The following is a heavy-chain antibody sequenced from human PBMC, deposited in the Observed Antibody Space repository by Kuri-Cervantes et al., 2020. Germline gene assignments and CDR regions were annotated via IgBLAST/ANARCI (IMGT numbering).Heavy chain of an antibody. J-gene: IGHJ4*02. Sequence: GESLKISCAASGFTFSIAWMSWVRQTPGKGLEWVGRVKSKTDGGTTDYAAPVKGRFTISRDDSKNTLYLQMNSLKTEDTAVYYCTTGRYSGYDYFDYWGQGTLVTVSS. CDR2: VKSKTDGGTT. V-gene: IGHV3-15*01. D-gene: IGHD5-12*01. CDR3: TTGRYSGYDYFDY. CDR1: GFTFSIAW.